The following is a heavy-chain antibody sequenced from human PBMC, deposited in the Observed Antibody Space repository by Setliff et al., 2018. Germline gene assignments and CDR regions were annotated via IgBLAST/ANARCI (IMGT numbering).Heavy chain of an antibody. V-gene: IGHV3-21*06. J-gene: IGHJ4*02. CDR1: GFTFSTYS. Sequence: GGSLRLSCAASGFTFSTYSLIWVRQAPGTGLEWVSSISPSSSHIYYADSAEGRFTISRDNARNSLYLEMNSLRAEDTAVYYCARAMVLGYFDYWGQGTLVTVSS. CDR3: ARAMVLGYFDY. D-gene: IGHD3-10*01. CDR2: ISPSSSHI.